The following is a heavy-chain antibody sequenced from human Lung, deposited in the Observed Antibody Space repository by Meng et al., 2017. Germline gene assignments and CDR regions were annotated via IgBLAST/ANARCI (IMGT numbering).Heavy chain of an antibody. J-gene: IGHJ4*02. CDR3: TWDDKAVSDY. V-gene: IGHV3-15*01. D-gene: IGHD3-9*01. CDR2: IKSNTDGGTT. Sequence: VDLVESGGDLVKPGGSLRRSCAASGFYFSNAWMSWVRQAPGKGLEWVGRIKSNTDGGTTEYAAPVTGRFTISRDDSKSTLNLHLSGLRTDDTGVYYCTWDDKAVSDYWGQGTLVTVSS. CDR1: GFYFSNAW.